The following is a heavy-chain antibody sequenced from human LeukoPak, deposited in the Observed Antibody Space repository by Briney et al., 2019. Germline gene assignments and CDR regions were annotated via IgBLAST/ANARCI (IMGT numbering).Heavy chain of an antibody. V-gene: IGHV4-59*08. D-gene: IGHD2-21*01. CDR1: GGSIDSYF. J-gene: IGHJ5*02. CDR3: VRQMSVVLVRDANQEMQDWLDP. Sequence: SETLSLTCSVSGGSIDSYFWGWIRQPPGKGLQWIGYVSYNGATNYNPSLESRVTISVDTAKNQFSLRLSSVTAADTAVYYCVRQMSVVLVRDANQEMQDWLDPWGQGTLVIVSS. CDR2: VSYNGAT.